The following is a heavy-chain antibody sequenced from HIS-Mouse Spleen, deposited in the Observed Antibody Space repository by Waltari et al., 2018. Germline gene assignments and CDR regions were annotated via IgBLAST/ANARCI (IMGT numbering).Heavy chain of an antibody. V-gene: IGHV5-51*01. CDR2: IYPGDSDT. J-gene: IGHJ3*02. Sequence: EVQLVQSGAEVKKPGESLKIPGKGSGSSFTSYGIGWVRQMPGKGLEWMGIIYPGDSDTRYSPSFQGQVTISADKSISTAYLQWSSLKASDTAMYYCARLRAARRDAFDIWGQGTMVTVSS. CDR1: GSSFTSYG. D-gene: IGHD6-6*01. CDR3: ARLRAARRDAFDI.